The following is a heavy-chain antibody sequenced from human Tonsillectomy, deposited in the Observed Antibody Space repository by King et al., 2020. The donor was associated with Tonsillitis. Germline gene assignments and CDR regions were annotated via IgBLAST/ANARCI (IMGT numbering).Heavy chain of an antibody. Sequence: VQLVESGGGLVQPGGSLRLSCAASGFTFSDYWMHWVRQAPGKGLVWVSRINSDGSSTNYADSVKGRFTISRDNAKNTLYLQMNSLRAEDTAVYYCARSSSVAGTRWFDPWGQGTLVTVSS. D-gene: IGHD6-19*01. J-gene: IGHJ5*02. V-gene: IGHV3-74*01. CDR1: GFTFSDYW. CDR2: INSDGSST. CDR3: ARSSSVAGTRWFDP.